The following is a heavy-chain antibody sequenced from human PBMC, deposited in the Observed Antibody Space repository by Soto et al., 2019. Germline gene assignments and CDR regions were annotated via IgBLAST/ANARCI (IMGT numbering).Heavy chain of an antibody. D-gene: IGHD3-16*01. Sequence: SETLSLTCTVAGASISDYFWTWIRQPPGKGLEWIGYFYYGETTNKKSSLNSRFTVSVDTSKSQFSLKVTSVTAADTAVYYCESYRGALYFESWGPGILVTVSS. V-gene: IGHV4-59*01. CDR3: ESYRGALYFES. CDR2: FYYGETT. J-gene: IGHJ4*02. CDR1: GASISDYF.